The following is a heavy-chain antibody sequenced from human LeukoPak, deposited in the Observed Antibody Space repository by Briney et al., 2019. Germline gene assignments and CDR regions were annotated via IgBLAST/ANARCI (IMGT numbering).Heavy chain of an antibody. D-gene: IGHD1-26*01. CDR1: GCSISSCDYY. V-gene: IGHV4-30-4*01. CDR2: IYYSGST. Sequence: TLSLTCTVSGCSISSCDYYWSWIRQPPGKGLEWIGYIYYSGSTYYNPSLKSRVTISVDTSKNQFSLQLNSVTPEDTAVYYCARDREGGATPNWFDPWGQGTLVTVSS. CDR3: ARDREGGATPNWFDP. J-gene: IGHJ5*02.